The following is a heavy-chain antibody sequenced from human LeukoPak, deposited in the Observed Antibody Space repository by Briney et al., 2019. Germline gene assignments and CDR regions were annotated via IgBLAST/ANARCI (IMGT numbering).Heavy chain of an antibody. CDR2: IITYNGNR. CDR1: GFTFTSYG. CDR3: AKTTVTSEEYFYYYMDV. Sequence: ASATVSCKGSGFTFTSYGITWVRQAPGQGLEWMGWIITYNGNRHYAQKFQGRVTLTTDTSTNTAYMELRGLRSNDTAVYYCAKTTVTSEEYFYYYMDVWGKGTTVTVSS. D-gene: IGHD4-17*01. J-gene: IGHJ6*03. V-gene: IGHV1-18*01.